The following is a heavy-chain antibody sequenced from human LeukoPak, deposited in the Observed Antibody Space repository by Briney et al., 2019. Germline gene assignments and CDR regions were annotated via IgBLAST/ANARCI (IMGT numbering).Heavy chain of an antibody. V-gene: IGHV3-23*01. CDR1: GFTFSSYA. D-gene: IGHD1-26*01. CDR3: ARGPYYYYYYYGMDV. J-gene: IGHJ6*02. CDR2: ISGSGGST. Sequence: GGSLRLSCAASGFTFSSYAMSWVRQAPGKGLEWVSAISGSGGSTYYADSVKGRFTISRDNSKNTLYLQMNSLRAEDTAVYYCARGPYYYYYYYGMDVWGQGTTVTVSS.